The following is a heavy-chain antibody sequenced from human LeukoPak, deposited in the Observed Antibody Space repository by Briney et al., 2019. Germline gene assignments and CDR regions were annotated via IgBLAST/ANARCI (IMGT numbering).Heavy chain of an antibody. CDR2: IYYSGST. Sequence: PSQTLSLTCAVSGGSISSGGYSWSWIRQPPGKGLEWIGYIYYSGSTYYNPSLKSRVTISVDTSKNQFSLKLSSVTAADTAVYYCARDIVVVPAAAPARAFDIWGQGTMVTVSS. D-gene: IGHD2-2*01. CDR1: GGSISSGGYS. V-gene: IGHV4-31*11. J-gene: IGHJ3*02. CDR3: ARDIVVVPAAAPARAFDI.